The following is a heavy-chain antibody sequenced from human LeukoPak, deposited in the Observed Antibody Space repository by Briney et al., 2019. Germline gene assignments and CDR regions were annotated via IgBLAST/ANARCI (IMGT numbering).Heavy chain of an antibody. CDR1: GFTFSSYW. D-gene: IGHD3-22*01. Sequence: GGSLRLSCAASGFTFSSYWMHWVRHAPGKGLVWVSRSNSDASSTSYADSVKGRFTISRDNAKNTLYLQMNSLRAEDTAVYYCAKSGYARGECLDYLGQGTLVTVSS. J-gene: IGHJ4*02. V-gene: IGHV3-74*01. CDR2: SNSDASST. CDR3: AKSGYARGECLDY.